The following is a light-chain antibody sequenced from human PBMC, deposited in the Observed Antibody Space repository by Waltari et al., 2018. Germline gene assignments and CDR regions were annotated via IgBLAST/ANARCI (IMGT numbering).Light chain of an antibody. CDR1: QSVSNF. J-gene: IGKJ4*01. V-gene: IGKV3-11*01. CDR3: QQRSNWPPLT. CDR2: EAS. Sequence: DIVLTQSPATLSLSPGERATLSCRASQSVSNFLAWYQQKPGQAPRHLIYEASKRATGIPARFSGSGSGTDVTLTISSLEPEDFAVYYCQQRSNWPPLTFGGGTKVEIK.